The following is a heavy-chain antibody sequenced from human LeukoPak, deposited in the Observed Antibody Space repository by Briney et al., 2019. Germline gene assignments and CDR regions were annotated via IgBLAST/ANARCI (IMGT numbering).Heavy chain of an antibody. CDR3: ATIPLGYCSSTSCYGLIFDY. Sequence: PSETLSLTCTVSGGSISNDYWSWIRQPPGEGLEWIGFIHYSGSTKYNPSLESRVAISVDTSKNQFSLNLSSVTAADTAVYYCATIPLGYCSSTSCYGLIFDYWGQGTLVTVSS. J-gene: IGHJ4*02. CDR1: GGSISNDY. D-gene: IGHD2-2*01. V-gene: IGHV4-59*08. CDR2: IHYSGST.